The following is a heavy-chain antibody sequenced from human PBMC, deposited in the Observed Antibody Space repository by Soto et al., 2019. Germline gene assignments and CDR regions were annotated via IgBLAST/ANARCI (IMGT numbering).Heavy chain of an antibody. CDR1: GFTFSSYA. Sequence: EVQLLESGGGLVQPGGSLRLSCAASGFTFSSYAMSWVRQAPGKGLEWVSAISGSGGSTYYADSVKGRFTISRYNSTNTLYLRMNSLRAEDTAVYYCAEPAGYYYGVDVWGPGTTVTFSS. V-gene: IGHV3-23*01. CDR2: ISGSGGST. J-gene: IGHJ6*02. CDR3: AEPAGYYYGVDV.